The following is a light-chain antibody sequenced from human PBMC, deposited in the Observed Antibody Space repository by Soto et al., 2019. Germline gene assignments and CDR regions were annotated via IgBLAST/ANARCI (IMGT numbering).Light chain of an antibody. J-gene: IGKJ1*01. V-gene: IGKV3-20*01. CDR3: KQYVSSVT. CDR1: QSVDSSF. CDR2: GAS. Sequence: EIVLTQSPGSLSLSPGERATLSCRASQSVDSSFFAWYQQKPGQAPRLLIYGASNRATGIPDRFSGSGSGTDFTITISRLEPEDFAVYYCKQYVSSVTFGQGTKVEIK.